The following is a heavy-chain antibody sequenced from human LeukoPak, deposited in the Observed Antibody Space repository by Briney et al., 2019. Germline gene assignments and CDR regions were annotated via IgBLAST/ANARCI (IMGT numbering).Heavy chain of an antibody. CDR3: ARDRYDILTGTNMDYFDY. J-gene: IGHJ4*02. V-gene: IGHV4-39*07. CDR2: IYYSGST. D-gene: IGHD3-9*01. CDR1: GGSISSSSYY. Sequence: SETLSLTCTASGGSISSSSYYWGWIRQPPGKGLEWIGSIYYSGSTYYNPSLKSRVTISVDTSKNQFSLKLSSVTAADTAVYYCARDRYDILTGTNMDYFDYWGQGTLVTVSS.